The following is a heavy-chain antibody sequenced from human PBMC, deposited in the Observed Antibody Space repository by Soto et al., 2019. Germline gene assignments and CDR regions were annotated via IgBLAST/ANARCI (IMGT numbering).Heavy chain of an antibody. CDR1: GFTFSSYG. J-gene: IGHJ4*02. V-gene: IGHV3-30*18. CDR2: ISYDGSNK. Sequence: GGSLRLSCAASGFTFSSYGMHWVRQAPGKGLEWVAVISYDGSNKYYADSVKGRFTISRDNSKNTLYLQMNSLRAEDTAVYYCAKDPRPRATGFDYWGQGTLVTVSS. D-gene: IGHD1-26*01. CDR3: AKDPRPRATGFDY.